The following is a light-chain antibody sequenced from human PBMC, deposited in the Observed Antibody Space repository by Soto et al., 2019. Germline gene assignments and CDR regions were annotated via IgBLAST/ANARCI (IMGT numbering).Light chain of an antibody. CDR1: KLGDKY. CDR2: QHS. V-gene: IGLV3-1*01. J-gene: IGLJ2*01. Sequence: SYELTQPPSVSVSPGQTASITCSGDKLGDKYTCWYQQKPGQSPVLVIYQHSHRPSGIPERFSGSNSGNTANLTISGTQAMDEADYYCQAWDSSTDVVFGGGTKLTVL. CDR3: QAWDSSTDVV.